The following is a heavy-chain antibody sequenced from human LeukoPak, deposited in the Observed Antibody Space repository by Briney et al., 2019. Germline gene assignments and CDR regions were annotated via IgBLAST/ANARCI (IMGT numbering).Heavy chain of an antibody. CDR3: ARATREPYYYGSGSYNRGRYYYYMDV. CDR2: IYTSGST. Sequence: SETLSLTCTTSGVSISRFYWSWVRQPAGKGLEWIGRIYTSGSTNYNPSLKSRVTMSVDTSKNQFSLKLSSVTAADTAVYYCARATREPYYYGSGSYNRGRYYYYMDVWGKGTTVTVSS. V-gene: IGHV4-4*07. CDR1: GVSISRFY. J-gene: IGHJ6*03. D-gene: IGHD3-10*01.